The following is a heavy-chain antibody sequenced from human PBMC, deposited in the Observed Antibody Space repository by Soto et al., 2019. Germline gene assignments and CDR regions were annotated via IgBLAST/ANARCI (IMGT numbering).Heavy chain of an antibody. CDR3: AKDQDLGELSFPPGYFDY. Sequence: GGSLRLSCAASGFTFSSYAMSWVRQAPGKGLEWVSAISGSGGSTYYADSVKGRFTISRDNSKNTLYLQMNSLRAEDTAVYYCAKDQDLGELSFPPGYFDYWGQGTLVTVSS. D-gene: IGHD3-16*02. J-gene: IGHJ4*02. CDR1: GFTFSSYA. CDR2: ISGSGGST. V-gene: IGHV3-23*01.